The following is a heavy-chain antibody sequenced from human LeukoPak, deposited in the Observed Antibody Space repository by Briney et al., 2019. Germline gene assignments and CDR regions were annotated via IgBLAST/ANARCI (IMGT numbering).Heavy chain of an antibody. CDR2: IKQDGSEK. CDR3: ARDVGLWFGELYIPYFDY. J-gene: IGHJ4*02. Sequence: GGSLRLSCAASGFTFSNAWMTWVRQAPGKGLEWVANIKQDGSEKYYVDSVKGRFTISRDNAKNSLYLQMNSLRAEDTAVYNCARDVGLWFGELYIPYFDYWGQGTLVTVSS. V-gene: IGHV3-7*04. CDR1: GFTFSNAW. D-gene: IGHD3-10*01.